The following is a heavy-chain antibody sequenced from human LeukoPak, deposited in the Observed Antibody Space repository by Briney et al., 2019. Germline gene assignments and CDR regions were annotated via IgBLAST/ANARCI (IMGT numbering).Heavy chain of an antibody. CDR2: IYYSGST. CDR1: GGSISSSSYY. V-gene: IGHV4-39*01. J-gene: IGHJ5*02. Sequence: SETLSLTCTVSGGSISSSSYYWGWIRQPPGKGLAWIGSIYYSGSTYYNPSLKSRVTISVDTSKNQFSLKLSSVTAADTAVYYCARPYYDFWSGYHIVGFDPWGQGTLVTVSS. D-gene: IGHD3-3*01. CDR3: ARPYYDFWSGYHIVGFDP.